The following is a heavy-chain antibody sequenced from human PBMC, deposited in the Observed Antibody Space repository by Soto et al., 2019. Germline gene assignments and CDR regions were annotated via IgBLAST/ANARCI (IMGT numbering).Heavy chain of an antibody. D-gene: IGHD1-20*01. J-gene: IGHJ4*02. CDR2: VDYSGTA. Sequence: SETLSLTCTVSSGSISVTNVFWGLVRQPPGKGLEWIGNVDYSGTANLSPSLATRVTFHVDTSKNQFSLTLYSVTAADTAVYYCARITGRHLDYWGQGILVTVSS. V-gene: IGHV4-39*01. CDR3: ARITGRHLDY. CDR1: SGSISVTNVF.